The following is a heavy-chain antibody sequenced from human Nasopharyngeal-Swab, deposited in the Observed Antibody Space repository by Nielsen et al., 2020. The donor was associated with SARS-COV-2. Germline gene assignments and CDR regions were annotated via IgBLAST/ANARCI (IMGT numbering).Heavy chain of an antibody. J-gene: IGHJ4*02. Sequence: GSLRLSCAVYGGSFSGYYWSWIRQPPGKGLEWIGYIYYSGSTNYNPSLKSRVTISVDTSKNQFSLKLSSVTAADTAVYYCARIGCSSTSCYSFDYWGQGTLVTVSS. CDR2: IYYSGST. CDR1: GGSFSGYY. CDR3: ARIGCSSTSCYSFDY. V-gene: IGHV4-59*01. D-gene: IGHD2-2*01.